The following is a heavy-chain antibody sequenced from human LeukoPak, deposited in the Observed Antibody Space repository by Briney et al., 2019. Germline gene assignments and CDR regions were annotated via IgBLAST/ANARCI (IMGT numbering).Heavy chain of an antibody. Sequence: PGGSLRLSCAASGFAVSNDYMSSVRQAPGKGLEWVSIIYTDGNTYYADSVKGRFTIYRDNSKNTLSLQMNSLRAEDTAVYYCARDRPYGGLNGFDYWGQGTLVTVSS. D-gene: IGHD4/OR15-4a*01. CDR1: GFAVSNDY. J-gene: IGHJ4*02. CDR2: IYTDGNT. CDR3: ARDRPYGGLNGFDY. V-gene: IGHV3-53*01.